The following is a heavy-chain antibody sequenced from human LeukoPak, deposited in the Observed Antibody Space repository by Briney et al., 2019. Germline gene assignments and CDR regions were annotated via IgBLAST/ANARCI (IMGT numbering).Heavy chain of an antibody. CDR2: IKQDGSEK. D-gene: IGHD3-3*02. CDR1: GFTFSNYW. Sequence: GGSLRLSRVASGFTFSNYWMSWVRQAPGKGLEWVANIKQDGSEKYYVYSVKGRFTISRDNAMNSLDLQMHSLRAEDTAVYSCAREPHFWSGPSDAFDIWGQGTMVTVSS. V-gene: IGHV3-7*01. CDR3: AREPHFWSGPSDAFDI. J-gene: IGHJ3*02.